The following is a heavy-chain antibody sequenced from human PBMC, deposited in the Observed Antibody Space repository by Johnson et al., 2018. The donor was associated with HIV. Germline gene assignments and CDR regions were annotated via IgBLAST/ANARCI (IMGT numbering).Heavy chain of an antibody. CDR2: ISWNSGSI. D-gene: IGHD6-19*01. Sequence: VQLVESGGGLVQPGRSLRLSCAASGFNFDDYAMYWVRQAPGKGLEWVSDISWNSGSIGYADFVKGRFTISRDNTKNSLYLQMNSLRAEDTALYYCAREGIAVGRGRGAFDIWGQGTMVTVSS. CDR1: GFNFDDYA. V-gene: IGHV3-9*01. J-gene: IGHJ3*02. CDR3: AREGIAVGRGRGAFDI.